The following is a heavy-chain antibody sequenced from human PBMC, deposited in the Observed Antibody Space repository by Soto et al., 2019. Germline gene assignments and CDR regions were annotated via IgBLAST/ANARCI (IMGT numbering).Heavy chain of an antibody. CDR2: IYYSGST. J-gene: IGHJ4*02. V-gene: IGHV4-30-4*01. CDR3: ASQFRTGTSDY. CDR1: GGSISSGDYY. Sequence: PSETLSLTCTVSGGSISSGDYYWSWIRQPPGKGLEWIGYIYYSGSTYYNPSLKSRVTISVDTSKNQFSLKLSSVTAADTAVYYCASQFRTGTSDYWGQGTLVTVSS. D-gene: IGHD1-1*01.